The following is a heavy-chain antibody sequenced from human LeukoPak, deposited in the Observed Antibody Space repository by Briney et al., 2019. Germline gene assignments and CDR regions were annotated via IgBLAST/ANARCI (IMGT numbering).Heavy chain of an antibody. Sequence: SETLSLTCTVSGGSISSYYWSWIRQPPGKGLEWIGYIYYSGSTNYNPTLKSRVTISVDTSKNQFSLKLSSVTAADTAVYYCARQLNWFDPWGQGTLVTVSS. CDR1: GGSISSYY. CDR3: ARQLNWFDP. CDR2: IYYSGST. V-gene: IGHV4-59*08. J-gene: IGHJ5*02.